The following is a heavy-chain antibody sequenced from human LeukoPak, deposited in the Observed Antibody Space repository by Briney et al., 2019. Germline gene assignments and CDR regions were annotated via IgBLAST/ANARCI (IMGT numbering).Heavy chain of an antibody. V-gene: IGHV3-30*02. CDR1: GFTFSSYA. CDR3: RDPFDY. CDR2: IQYDGSDK. J-gene: IGHJ4*02. Sequence: AGGSLRLSCAASGFTFSSYAMHWVRQAPGKGLEWVAFIQYDGSDKYYADSVKGRFTISRDNSKNTLYLQMNSLRTEDTAVYYCRDPFDYWGQGTLVTVSS.